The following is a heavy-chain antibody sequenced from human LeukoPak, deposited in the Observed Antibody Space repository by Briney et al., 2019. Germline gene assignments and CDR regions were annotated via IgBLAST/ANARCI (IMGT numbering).Heavy chain of an antibody. J-gene: IGHJ5*02. V-gene: IGHV4-4*09. Sequence: PSETLSLTCTVSGGSISSYYWSWIRQPPGKGLEWIGYIYTSWSTDYNPPLKSRVTISVDTSKNQFSLKLSSVTAADTAVYYCARHWGKYSSVDPWGQGTLVTVSS. D-gene: IGHD6-25*01. CDR1: GGSISSYY. CDR3: ARHWGKYSSVDP. CDR2: IYTSWST.